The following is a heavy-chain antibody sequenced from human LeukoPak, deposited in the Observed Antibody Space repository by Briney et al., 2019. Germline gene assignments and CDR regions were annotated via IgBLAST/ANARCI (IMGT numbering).Heavy chain of an antibody. CDR1: GYTLTELS. D-gene: IGHD3-10*01. CDR2: FDPEDVET. CDR3: ATDQRGAGLGFRYGSGSYNGMDV. J-gene: IGHJ6*02. Sequence: SVKVSCQVSGYTLTELSMHWVRQAPGKGLEWMGGFDPEDVETLYAQKFQGRVTMTEDTSTDTAYMELSSLRSEDTAVYYCATDQRGAGLGFRYGSGSYNGMDVWGQGTTVTVSS. V-gene: IGHV1-24*01.